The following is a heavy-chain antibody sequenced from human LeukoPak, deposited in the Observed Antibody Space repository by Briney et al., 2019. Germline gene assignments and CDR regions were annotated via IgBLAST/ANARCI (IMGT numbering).Heavy chain of an antibody. Sequence: GGSLRLSCAASGFTFNKFWMTWVRQAPGKGLEWVANIKQDGSEENYGDSVKGRFTISRDNAKNSLYLQMNSLRAEDTAVYYCAKDEGSGTWHYWGQGTLVTVSS. CDR1: GFTFNKFW. J-gene: IGHJ4*02. CDR3: AKDEGSGTWHY. V-gene: IGHV3-7*03. CDR2: IKQDGSEE. D-gene: IGHD2-15*01.